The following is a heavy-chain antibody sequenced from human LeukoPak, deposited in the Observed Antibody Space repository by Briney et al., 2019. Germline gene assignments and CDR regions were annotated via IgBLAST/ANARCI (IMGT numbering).Heavy chain of an antibody. CDR2: ISGSGGRT. CDR1: GFTFSSYA. V-gene: IGHV3-23*01. Sequence: GGSLRLSCAASGFTFSSYAMSWVRQAPGKGLEWVSAISGSGGRTYYADSVKGRFTISRDNSKNTLYLQMNSLRAEDTAVYYCAKDRLEYYYGSGSHDYWGQGTLVTVSS. J-gene: IGHJ4*02. CDR3: AKDRLEYYYGSGSHDY. D-gene: IGHD3-10*01.